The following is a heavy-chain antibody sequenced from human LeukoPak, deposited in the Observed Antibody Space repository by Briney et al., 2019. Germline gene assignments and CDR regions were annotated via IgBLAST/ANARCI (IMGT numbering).Heavy chain of an antibody. CDR3: ARGRRDCSGDCYVAFDI. D-gene: IGHD2-21*02. CDR2: IYSAGST. CDR1: GFTVSSNY. Sequence: GGSLRLSCAASGFTVSSNYMSWVRQAPGKGLEWVSVIYSAGSTYYADSVKGRFTISRDNSKNALFLQMNSLRAEDTAVYYCARGRRDCSGDCYVAFDIWGQGTMVTVSS. J-gene: IGHJ3*02. V-gene: IGHV3-53*01.